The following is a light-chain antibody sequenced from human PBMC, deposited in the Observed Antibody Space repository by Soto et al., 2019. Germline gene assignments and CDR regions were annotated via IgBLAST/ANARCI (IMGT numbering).Light chain of an antibody. CDR1: SSDVGNYNF. J-gene: IGLJ1*01. CDR3: CSFAGSFYV. Sequence: QSALTQPRSVSGSPGQSVTISCTGTSSDVGNYNFVSWLQQHPGKAPKLMIYDVTQRPSGVPDRFSGSKSGNTASLTISGLQAEDEADYYCCSFAGSFYVFGTGTKVTVL. V-gene: IGLV2-11*01. CDR2: DVT.